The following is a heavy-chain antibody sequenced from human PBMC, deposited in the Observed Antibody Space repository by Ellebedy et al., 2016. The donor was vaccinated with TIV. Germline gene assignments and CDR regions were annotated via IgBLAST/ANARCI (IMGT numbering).Heavy chain of an antibody. CDR2: IYFTGSA. J-gene: IGHJ4*02. V-gene: IGHV4-59*01. CDR3: ARDVGNDYGDYVGVV. D-gene: IGHD4-17*01. CDR1: GDSISSYY. Sequence: MPSETLSLTCTVSGDSISSYYWSWIRQPPGKGLEWIGYIYFTGSANYNPSLKSRVTMSVDTSKNQFSLKLSSVTAADTAMYYCARDVGNDYGDYVGVVWGQGTLVTVSS.